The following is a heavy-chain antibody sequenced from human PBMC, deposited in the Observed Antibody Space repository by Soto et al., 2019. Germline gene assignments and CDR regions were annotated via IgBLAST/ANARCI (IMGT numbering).Heavy chain of an antibody. D-gene: IGHD2-15*01. V-gene: IGHV1-18*01. CDR2: ISAYNGNT. J-gene: IGHJ6*02. CDR3: AREVYCCGGSCLWDYYYYGMDL. Sequence: ASVKVSCKASGYTFTSYGISWVRQAPGQGLEWMGWISAYNGNTNYAQKLQGRVTMTTDTSTSTAYMELRSLRSDDTAVYYRAREVYCCGGSCLWDYYYYGMDLWGQGTMVTVSS. CDR1: GYTFTSYG.